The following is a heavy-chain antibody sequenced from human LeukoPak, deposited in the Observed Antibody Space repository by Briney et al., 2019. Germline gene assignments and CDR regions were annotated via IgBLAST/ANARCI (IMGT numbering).Heavy chain of an antibody. D-gene: IGHD3-22*01. Sequence: GGSLRLSCAASGFTFRSFAMSWVRQAPGKGPEWVSAISGSGGSTFYADSVKGRFTISRDNSKNTLYLQMNSLSAEDTAVYYCAKDQYYYDNSGHPTEYWGQGTLVTVSS. CDR1: GFTFRSFA. CDR3: AKDQYYYDNSGHPTEY. V-gene: IGHV3-23*01. J-gene: IGHJ4*02. CDR2: ISGSGGST.